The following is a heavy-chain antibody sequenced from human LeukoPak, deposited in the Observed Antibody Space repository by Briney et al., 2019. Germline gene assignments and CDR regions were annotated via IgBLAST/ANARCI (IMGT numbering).Heavy chain of an antibody. D-gene: IGHD3-22*01. Sequence: GGSLRLSCTASGFTFDDYAMHWVRQAPGKGLEWVSGITWNRDNIGYGDSVKGRFTISRDNVKNVLYLQMTSLRPEDTALYYCAKDLSSAITSALVLDVWGQGTTVIVSS. V-gene: IGHV3-9*01. CDR2: ITWNRDNI. CDR3: AKDLSSAITSALVLDV. CDR1: GFTFDDYA. J-gene: IGHJ6*02.